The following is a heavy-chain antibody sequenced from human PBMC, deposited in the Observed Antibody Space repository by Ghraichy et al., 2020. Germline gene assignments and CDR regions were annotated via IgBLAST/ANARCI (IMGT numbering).Heavy chain of an antibody. J-gene: IGHJ6*02. CDR3: ARDTLGGSFPDV. Sequence: GGSLRLSCAASGFTFSSYAMHWVRQAPGKGLEWVAVISYDGSNKYYADSVKGRFTISRDNSKNTLYLQMNSLRAEDMAVYYCARDTLGGSFPDVWGQGTTVTVSS. D-gene: IGHD3-16*01. CDR1: GFTFSSYA. V-gene: IGHV3-30*04. CDR2: ISYDGSNK.